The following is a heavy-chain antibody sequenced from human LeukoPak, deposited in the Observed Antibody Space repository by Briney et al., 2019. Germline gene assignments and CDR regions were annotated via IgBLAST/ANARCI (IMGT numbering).Heavy chain of an antibody. CDR1: GFTFNNAW. CDR2: IKSKTDGGTT. CDR3: TTLGDDSRDDAFDI. D-gene: IGHD3-16*01. J-gene: IGHJ3*02. Sequence: GGSLRLSCAASGFTFNNAWMSWVRQAPGKGLEWVGRIKSKTDGGTTDYAAPVKGRFTISRDDSKNTLYLQMNSLKTEDTAVYYCTTLGDDSRDDAFDIWGQGIMVTVSS. V-gene: IGHV3-15*01.